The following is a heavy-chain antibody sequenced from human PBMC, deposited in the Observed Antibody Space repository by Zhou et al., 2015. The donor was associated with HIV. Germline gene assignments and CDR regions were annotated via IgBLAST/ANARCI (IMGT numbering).Heavy chain of an antibody. Sequence: QVQLVQSGAEVKKPGSSVKVSCKASGGTFSNHGISWVRQAPGQGLEWMGWSSRATMTTDTSTKTAYLELRSLTSDDTAVYFCARDVPSYYYDSSGQLVMGVNWGQGTLVTVSS. J-gene: IGHJ4*02. CDR3: ARDVPSYYYDSSGQLVMGVN. CDR2: S. V-gene: IGHV1-18*01. D-gene: IGHD3-22*01. CDR1: GGTFSNHG.